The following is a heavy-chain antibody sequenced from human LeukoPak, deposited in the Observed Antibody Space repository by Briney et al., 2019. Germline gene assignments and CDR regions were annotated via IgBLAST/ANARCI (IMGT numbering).Heavy chain of an antibody. D-gene: IGHD3-22*01. J-gene: IGHJ4*02. CDR2: ISSSSSTI. CDR1: GFTFSSYS. V-gene: IGHV3-48*01. Sequence: GGSLRLSCAASGFTFSSYSMNWVRQAPGKGLEGVSYISSSSSTIYYADSVKGRFTISRDNAKNSLYLQMNSLRAEDTAVYYCARDMGSGYYYELGGDYWGQGTLVTVSS. CDR3: ARDMGSGYYYELGGDY.